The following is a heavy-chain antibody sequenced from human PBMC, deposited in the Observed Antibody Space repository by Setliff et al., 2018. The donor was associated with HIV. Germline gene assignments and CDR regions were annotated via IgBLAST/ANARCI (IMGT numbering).Heavy chain of an antibody. D-gene: IGHD5-12*01. CDR2: IYYSGST. Sequence: PSETLSLTCTVSGGSISSYYWSWIRQPPGKGLEWIGYIYYSGSTKYNPSLKSRVTISVDTSKNQFSLKLSSVTAADTAVYYCARACRSGYDYFHYFDYWGQGTLVTVSS. CDR1: GGSISSYY. CDR3: ARACRSGYDYFHYFDY. V-gene: IGHV4-59*01. J-gene: IGHJ4*02.